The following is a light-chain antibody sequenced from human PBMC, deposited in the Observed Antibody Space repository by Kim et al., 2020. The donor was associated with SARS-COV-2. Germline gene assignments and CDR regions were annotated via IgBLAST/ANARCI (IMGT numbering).Light chain of an antibody. Sequence: SSELTQDTAVSVALGQTVRITCQGDSLRSYYASWYQQKPGQAPVLVIYGKNNRPSGIPDRFSGSSSGNTASLTITGAQAEDEADYYCNSRDSSGNFVFGGGTQLTVL. CDR3: NSRDSSGNFV. CDR1: SLRSYY. J-gene: IGLJ2*01. CDR2: GKN. V-gene: IGLV3-19*01.